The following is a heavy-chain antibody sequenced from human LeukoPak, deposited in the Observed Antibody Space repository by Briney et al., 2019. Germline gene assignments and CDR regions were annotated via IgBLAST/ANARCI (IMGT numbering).Heavy chain of an antibody. V-gene: IGHV4-39*01. CDR1: GGSISTSSYY. D-gene: IGHD2-8*02. Sequence: PSETLSLTCTVSGGSISTSSYYWGWIRQPLGKGLEWIATIYFSGSTYYNPSLKSRVTISVDTSKNQFSLKLSSVTAADTAVYYCARHRVGTGGPGYFDYWGQGALVTVSS. CDR2: IYFSGST. CDR3: ARHRVGTGGPGYFDY. J-gene: IGHJ4*02.